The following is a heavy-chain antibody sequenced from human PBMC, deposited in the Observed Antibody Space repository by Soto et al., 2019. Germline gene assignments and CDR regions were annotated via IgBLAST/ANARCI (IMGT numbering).Heavy chain of an antibody. Sequence: ASETLSLTCTVSGGSISSGDYYWSWIRQPPGKGLEWIGYIYYSGVTYYNPSLKSRVTISVVTSKNQFSLKLSSVTAADTAVYYCASPTYYYDSSGPPDGMDVWGQGTTVTVSS. CDR1: GGSISSGDYY. V-gene: IGHV4-30-4*01. D-gene: IGHD3-22*01. CDR3: ASPTYYYDSSGPPDGMDV. J-gene: IGHJ6*02. CDR2: IYYSGVT.